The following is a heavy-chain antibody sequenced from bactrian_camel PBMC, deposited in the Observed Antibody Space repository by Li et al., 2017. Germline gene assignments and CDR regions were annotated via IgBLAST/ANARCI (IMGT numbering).Heavy chain of an antibody. CDR3: VARRGDYRNTSPNNY. D-gene: IGHD1*01. J-gene: IGHJ4*01. Sequence: MFSSRGHTHYADSVKGRFTISHDNANDTTFLQMNSLKPEDTAMYYCVARRGDYRNTSPNNYWGQGTQVTVS. V-gene: IGHV3S33*01. CDR2: MFSSRGHT.